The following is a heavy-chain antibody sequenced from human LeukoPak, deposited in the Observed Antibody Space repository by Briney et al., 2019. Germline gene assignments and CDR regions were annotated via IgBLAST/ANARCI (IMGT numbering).Heavy chain of an antibody. Sequence: TGGSLRLSCAASGFTFSSYSMNWVRQAPGKGLEWVSSISSSISYIYYADSVKGRFTTSRDNAKNSLYLQMNSLRAEDTAVYYCARDVALLYGSGSYYNEYNWFDPWGQGTLVTVSS. CDR2: ISSSISYI. CDR3: ARDVALLYGSGSYYNEYNWFDP. J-gene: IGHJ5*02. CDR1: GFTFSSYS. V-gene: IGHV3-21*01. D-gene: IGHD3-10*01.